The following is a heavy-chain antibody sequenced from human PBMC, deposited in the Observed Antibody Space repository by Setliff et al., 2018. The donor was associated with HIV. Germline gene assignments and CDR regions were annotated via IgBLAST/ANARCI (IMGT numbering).Heavy chain of an antibody. CDR1: GFTFSDYY. CDR2: IFSSGSGSTI. CDR3: AKDGMWYSSSLYYFDY. J-gene: IGHJ4*02. Sequence: GGSLRLSCAASGFTFSDYYMSWIRQAPGKGLEWVSYIFSSGSGSTIYYADSVKGRFTISRDNSKNTLYLQMNSLRAEDTAVYYCAKDGMWYSSSLYYFDYWGQGTLVTVSS. V-gene: IGHV3-11*04. D-gene: IGHD6-13*01.